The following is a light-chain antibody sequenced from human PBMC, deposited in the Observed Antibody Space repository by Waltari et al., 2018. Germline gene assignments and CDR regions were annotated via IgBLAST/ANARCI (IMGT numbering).Light chain of an antibody. V-gene: IGLV2-14*01. J-gene: IGLJ2*01. Sequence: QSALTQPASVSGSPGQSITISCTGTSSDVGAYHYVSWYQQHPGQAPKLMIYEVTSRPSGVSYRLSVSTSGNTASLTLSGLQAEDEADYYCSSYTSSSTPLVFGGGTKLTVL. CDR3: SSYTSSSTPLV. CDR1: SSDVGAYHY. CDR2: EVT.